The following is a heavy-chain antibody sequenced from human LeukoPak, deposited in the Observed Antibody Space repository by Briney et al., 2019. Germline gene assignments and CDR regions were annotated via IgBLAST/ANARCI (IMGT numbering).Heavy chain of an antibody. V-gene: IGHV3-23*01. CDR3: AKGLAYSSSWLDAFDI. CDR2: ISGGGGST. D-gene: IGHD6-13*01. J-gene: IGHJ3*02. Sequence: PGGSLRLSCAASGFTFSSYAMSWVRQAPGKGLEWVSGISGGGGSTYYADSVKGRFTISRDNSKNTLYLQMNSLRAEDTAVYYCAKGLAYSSSWLDAFDIWGQGTMVTVSS. CDR1: GFTFSSYA.